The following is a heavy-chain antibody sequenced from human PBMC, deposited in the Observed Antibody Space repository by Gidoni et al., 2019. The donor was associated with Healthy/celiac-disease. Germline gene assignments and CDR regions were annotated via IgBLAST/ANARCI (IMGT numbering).Heavy chain of an antibody. J-gene: IGHJ4*02. CDR2: IRSKANTYAT. CDR3: TGLRTSYVDPAMVSDDY. V-gene: IGHV3-73*01. D-gene: IGHD5-18*01. Sequence: EVQLVESGGGLVQPGGSLKLSCAASGFTFSGSTMHWVRQASGKGLEWVGRIRSKANTYATAYAASLKGRFTISRDDSKNTAYLQMNSLKTEDTAVYYCTGLRTSYVDPAMVSDDYWGQGTLVTVSS. CDR1: GFTFSGST.